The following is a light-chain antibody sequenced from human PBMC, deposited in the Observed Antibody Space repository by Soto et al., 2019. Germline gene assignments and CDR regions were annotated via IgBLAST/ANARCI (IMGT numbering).Light chain of an antibody. CDR3: LQDNTYPYT. V-gene: IGKV1-17*03. CDR1: RGINND. CDR2: GAS. Sequence: DIQMTQSPSAMSASVGDRVTITCRVSRGINNDLAWFHQKPGKAPKCLIYGASNLQSGVPSRFSGSGSGTEFTLTISSLQPEDFATYYCLQDNTYPYTFGQGTRVEVK. J-gene: IGKJ1*01.